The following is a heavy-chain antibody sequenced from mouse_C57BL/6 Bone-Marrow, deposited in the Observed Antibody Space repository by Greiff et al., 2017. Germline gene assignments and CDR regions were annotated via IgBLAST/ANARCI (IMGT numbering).Heavy chain of an antibody. D-gene: IGHD2-3*01. CDR1: GFTFSSYA. CDR2: ISDGGSYN. Sequence: VQLKESGGGLVKPGGSLKFSCAASGFTFSSYAMSWVRQTPDKRLEWVATISDGGSYNYYPDNVKGRFTISRDNAKNNLYLQMSQLKAEDTAMYYCARDRWLLRFDYWGQGTTLTVSS. CDR3: ARDRWLLRFDY. V-gene: IGHV5-4*01. J-gene: IGHJ2*01.